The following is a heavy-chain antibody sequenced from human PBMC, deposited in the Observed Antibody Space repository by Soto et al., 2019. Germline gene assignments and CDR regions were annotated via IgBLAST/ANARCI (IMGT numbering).Heavy chain of an antibody. CDR1: GYTFNKHA. D-gene: IGHD1-26*01. CDR3: AKVLSGTYFDDSDY. Sequence: QVQLVQSGAEVKKPGASVMLSCKASGYTFNKHAIMWVRQARGQGLEWMGWISAHNGNTNSAPKFQGRLTMTSDTSTSTAYMELRSLRSDDTAVYSCAKVLSGTYFDDSDYWGQGTLVTVSS. CDR2: ISAHNGNT. J-gene: IGHJ4*02. V-gene: IGHV1-18*01.